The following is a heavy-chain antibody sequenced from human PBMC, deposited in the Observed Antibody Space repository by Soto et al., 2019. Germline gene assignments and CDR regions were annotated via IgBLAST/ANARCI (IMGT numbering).Heavy chain of an antibody. D-gene: IGHD2-8*01. CDR1: GFFFSRYV. V-gene: IGHV3-30-3*01. J-gene: IGHJ6*02. Sequence: GGSLRLSCAASGFFFSRYVVHWVRQAPGKGLEWVAFISNDGDNQYYAESVKGRFIISRDNSKNTLFLQMNSLRTEDTALYYCAALPPEMATIVYSFYGVNVWGQGTTVTVSS. CDR3: AALPPEMATIVYSFYGVNV. CDR2: ISNDGDNQ.